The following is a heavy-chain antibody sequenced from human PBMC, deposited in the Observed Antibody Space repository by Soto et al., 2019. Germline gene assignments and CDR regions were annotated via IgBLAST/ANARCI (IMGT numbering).Heavy chain of an antibody. Sequence: PGGSLRRSCAASGFTFSSYAMHWVRQAPGKGLEWVAVISYDGSNKYYADSVKGRFTISRDNSKNTLYLQMNSLRAEDTAVYYCAREANYYFDYWGQGTLVTVSS. CDR1: GFTFSSYA. V-gene: IGHV3-30-3*01. CDR2: ISYDGSNK. J-gene: IGHJ4*02. CDR3: AREANYYFDY.